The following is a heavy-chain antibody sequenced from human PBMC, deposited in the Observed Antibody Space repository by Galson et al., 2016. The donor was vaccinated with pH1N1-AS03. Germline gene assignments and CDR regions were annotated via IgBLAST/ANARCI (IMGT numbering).Heavy chain of an antibody. CDR3: ARYFFEFLMEGGIVAGTEIGSFEI. CDR2: IDASGST. D-gene: IGHD6-19*01. J-gene: IGHJ3*02. CDR1: GGSTSGGNSY. Sequence: TLSLTCAVSGGSTSGGNSYWSWIRQPAGKGLEWIGRIDASGSTNYNPSLKSRVTISVDTSNNQFSLNLRSVTAADTAGYYCARYFFEFLMEGGIVAGTEIGSFEIWGRGTAVTVPS. V-gene: IGHV4-61*02.